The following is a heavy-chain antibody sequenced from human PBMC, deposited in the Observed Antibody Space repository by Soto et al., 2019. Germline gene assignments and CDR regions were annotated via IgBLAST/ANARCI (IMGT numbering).Heavy chain of an antibody. CDR3: ARWDGKWLHNYYGMDV. CDR2: ISFDGSDK. V-gene: IGHV3-30-3*01. Sequence: QVQLVESGGGVVQPGRSLRLSCVASGFTFSNYAMHWVRQAPGKGLEWVAIISFDGSDKFYADSVKGRFTISRDNSKNTLYLQMNSRRVEDTAVYYCARWDGKWLHNYYGMDVWGQGTTVTVSS. D-gene: IGHD3-22*01. J-gene: IGHJ6*02. CDR1: GFTFSNYA.